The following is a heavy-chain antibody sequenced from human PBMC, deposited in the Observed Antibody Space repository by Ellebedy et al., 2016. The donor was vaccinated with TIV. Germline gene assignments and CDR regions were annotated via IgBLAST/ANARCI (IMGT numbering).Heavy chain of an antibody. J-gene: IGHJ4*02. Sequence: SETLSLTCTVSGGSTATYYWSWIRQPPGKGLEWIGLVTYTGSTIYKSSLKNRVTISINPSKNQFSLRLNSLTAADTAVYFCARSTYEYGDFPTLFDYWGQGALVTVSS. CDR3: ARSTYEYGDFPTLFDY. D-gene: IGHD4-17*01. CDR1: GGSTATYY. CDR2: VTYTGST. V-gene: IGHV4-59*01.